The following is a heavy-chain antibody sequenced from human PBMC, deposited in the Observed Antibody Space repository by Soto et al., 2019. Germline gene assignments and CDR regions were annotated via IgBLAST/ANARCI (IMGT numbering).Heavy chain of an antibody. CDR1: GFTFSSYD. J-gene: IGHJ6*02. CDR3: ASGSDGFYGMDV. D-gene: IGHD1-26*01. V-gene: IGHV3-13*01. CDR2: IGTAGDT. Sequence: EVQLVESGGGLVQPGGSLRLSCAASGFTFSSYDMHWVRQATGKGLEWVSAIGTAGDTYYPGSVKGRFTISRENAKNSLYLQMNSLRAEDTAVYYWASGSDGFYGMDVWGQGTTVTVSS.